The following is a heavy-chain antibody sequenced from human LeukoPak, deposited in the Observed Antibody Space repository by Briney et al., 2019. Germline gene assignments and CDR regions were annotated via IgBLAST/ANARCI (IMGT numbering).Heavy chain of an antibody. V-gene: IGHV1-18*01. CDR1: GYTFTSYG. CDR2: ISAYNGNT. D-gene: IGHD6-19*01. CDR3: ARDIRPSQSGWYELDY. J-gene: IGHJ4*02. Sequence: ASVKVSCKASGYTFTSYGIIWVRQAPGQGLEWMGWISAYNGNTNYAQKLQGRVTMTTDTSTSTAYMELRSLRSDDTAVYYCARDIRPSQSGWYELDYWGQGTLVTVSS.